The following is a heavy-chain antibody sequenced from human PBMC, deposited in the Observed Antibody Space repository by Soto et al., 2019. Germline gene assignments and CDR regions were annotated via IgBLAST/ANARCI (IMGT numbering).Heavy chain of an antibody. CDR1: GFSLSTSGVA. Sequence: SGPTLVNPTQTLTLTCTFSGFSLSTSGVAVGWIRQAPRKAPEWLAFIFWDDDKRYNPSLENRLTITKDTSKNQVVLTMTNMDPVDTATYYCARILDVWSGYYFSYWGRGTLVTVSS. CDR3: ARILDVWSGYYFSY. V-gene: IGHV2-5*02. J-gene: IGHJ4*02. D-gene: IGHD3-3*01. CDR2: IFWDDDK.